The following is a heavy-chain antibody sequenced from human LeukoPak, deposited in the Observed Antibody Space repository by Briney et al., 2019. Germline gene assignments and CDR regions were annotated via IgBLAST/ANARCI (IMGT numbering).Heavy chain of an antibody. V-gene: IGHV3-9*01. J-gene: IGHJ4*02. CDR2: ISWNSGSI. CDR1: GFTFDDYA. CDR3: AKDTIKGEFDY. Sequence: TGGSLRLSCAASGFTFDDYAMHWVRQAPGKGLEWVSGISWNSGSIGYADSVKGRFTISRDNAKNSLYLQMNSLRAEDTALYYCAKDTIKGEFDYWGQGTLVTVSS. D-gene: IGHD3-10*01.